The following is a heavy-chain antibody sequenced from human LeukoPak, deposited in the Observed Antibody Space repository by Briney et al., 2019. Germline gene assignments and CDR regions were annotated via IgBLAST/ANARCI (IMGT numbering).Heavy chain of an antibody. D-gene: IGHD5-24*01. CDR2: TYYRSKWYN. V-gene: IGHV6-1*01. CDR1: GDSVSSNSAA. CDR3: ARDHHTWGWLGEDYLDY. Sequence: SQTLSLTCAISGDSVSSNSAAWNWIRQSPSRGLEWLGRTYYRSKWYNDYAVSVKSRITINPDTSKNQFSLQLNSVTPEDTAVYYCARDHHTWGWLGEDYLDYWGQGTLVTVSP. J-gene: IGHJ4*02.